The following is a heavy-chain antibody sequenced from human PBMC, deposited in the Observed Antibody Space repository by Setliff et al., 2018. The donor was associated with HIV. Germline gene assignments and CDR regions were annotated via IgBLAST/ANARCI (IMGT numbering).Heavy chain of an antibody. CDR3: ARVDGSSSWFYYYYYYMDI. V-gene: IGHV4-4*08. J-gene: IGHJ6*03. D-gene: IGHD6-13*01. Sequence: PSETLSLTCTVSGGSISSYFWSWIRQPPGKGLEWIGYIYTNGSTNYNPSLKSRVTISVDTSKNQFSLKLSSVTAADTAVYYCARVDGSSSWFYYYYYYMDIWGKGTTVTVSS. CDR2: IYTNGST. CDR1: GGSISSYF.